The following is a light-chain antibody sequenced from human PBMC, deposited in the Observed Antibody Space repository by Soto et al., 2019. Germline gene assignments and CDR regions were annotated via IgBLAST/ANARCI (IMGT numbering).Light chain of an antibody. Sequence: EMVLTQSPDTLSVSPGERATLSCRASQTVSSNFLAWYQQRPGQAPRLLIYGASSRAAGIPDRFSGSGSGTDFTLTISILEPEDLAVYYCQQYGSSPETFGQGTKVDIK. V-gene: IGKV3-20*01. J-gene: IGKJ1*01. CDR3: QQYGSSPET. CDR2: GAS. CDR1: QTVSSNF.